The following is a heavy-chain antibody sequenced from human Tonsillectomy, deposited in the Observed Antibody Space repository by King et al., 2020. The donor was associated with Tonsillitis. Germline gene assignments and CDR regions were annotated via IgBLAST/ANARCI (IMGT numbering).Heavy chain of an antibody. D-gene: IGHD3-9*01. V-gene: IGHV4-39*02. CDR1: GGPISSISYY. CDR2: IHASGAT. J-gene: IGHJ4*02. Sequence: MQLQESGPGLVKPSETLSLTCTVSGGPISSISYYWTWIRQPPGKGLEWIGSIHASGATYYTPSLNSRVSISVDTSKNLFSLKVTSATAADTAVYYCGRVDRYVGEGLVDYWGQGTLVTVSS. CDR3: GRVDRYVGEGLVDY.